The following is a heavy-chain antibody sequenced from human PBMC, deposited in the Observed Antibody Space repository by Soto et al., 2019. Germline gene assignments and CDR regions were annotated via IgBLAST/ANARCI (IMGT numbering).Heavy chain of an antibody. CDR2: IYWDDAK. D-gene: IGHD6-13*01. Sequence: QITLKESGPTLVKPTQTLTLTCTFSGFSLTTSGVGVGWIRQPPGKALEWLALIYWDDAKRYSPSLRSRLTITKDTSKNQVDLTMTNMDPVDTATYYCAHRRRYSSSWYAGFDYWGQGTLVTVSS. V-gene: IGHV2-5*02. CDR3: AHRRRYSSSWYAGFDY. CDR1: GFSLTTSGVG. J-gene: IGHJ4*02.